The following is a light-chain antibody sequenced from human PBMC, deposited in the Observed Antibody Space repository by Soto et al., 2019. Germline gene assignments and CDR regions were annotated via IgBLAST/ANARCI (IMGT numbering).Light chain of an antibody. CDR3: GTWDSSLSVVI. V-gene: IGLV1-51*01. CDR2: DND. Sequence: QSVLTQPPSVSAXXXXKVXXXXXGXXXXIGNNYVSWYQQLPGTAPKLLIYDNDKRPSGIPDRFSGSRSGTSGTLGITGLQTGDEADYYCGTWDSSLSVVIFGGGTKLTVL. CDR1: XXXIGNNY. J-gene: IGLJ2*01.